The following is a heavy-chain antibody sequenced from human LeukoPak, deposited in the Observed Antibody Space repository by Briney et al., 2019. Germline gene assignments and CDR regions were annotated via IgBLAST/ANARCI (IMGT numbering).Heavy chain of an antibody. D-gene: IGHD6-13*01. CDR2: ISSSSSYI. J-gene: IGHJ4*02. CDR1: GFTFSSYA. CDR3: ARGGEYSSRVFDY. Sequence: GGSLRLSCAASGFTFSSYAMSWVRQAPGKGLEWVSSISSSSSYIYYADSVKGRFTISRDNAKNSLYLQMNSLRAEDTAVYYCARGGEYSSRVFDYWGQGTLVTVSS. V-gene: IGHV3-21*01.